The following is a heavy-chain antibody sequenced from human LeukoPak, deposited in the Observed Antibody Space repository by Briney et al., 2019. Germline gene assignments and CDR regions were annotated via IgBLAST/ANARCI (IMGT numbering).Heavy chain of an antibody. CDR3: AREDLVGGALPPYYFDY. V-gene: IGHV3-48*02. CDR1: GVSFSSYS. J-gene: IGHJ4*02. Sequence: GGSLRLSCAASGVSFSSYSMNWVRQAPGKGLEWVSYISSSSSTICYADSVKGRFTISRDNAKNSLYLQMNSLRDEDTAVYYCAREDLVGGALPPYYFDYWGQGTLVTVSS. CDR2: ISSSSSTI. D-gene: IGHD1-26*01.